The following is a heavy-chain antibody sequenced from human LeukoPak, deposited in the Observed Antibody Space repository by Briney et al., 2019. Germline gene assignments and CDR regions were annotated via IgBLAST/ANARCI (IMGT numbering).Heavy chain of an antibody. Sequence: GGSLRLSCAASGFTFSSYWMHWVRQAPGKGLVWVSRINSDGSSTSYADSVKGRFTIPRDNAKNTLYLQMNSLRAEDTAVYYCARAQTYYYDSSGYYYVGHWFDPWGQGTLVTVSS. J-gene: IGHJ5*02. CDR1: GFTFSSYW. D-gene: IGHD3-22*01. CDR2: INSDGSST. CDR3: ARAQTYYYDSSGYYYVGHWFDP. V-gene: IGHV3-74*01.